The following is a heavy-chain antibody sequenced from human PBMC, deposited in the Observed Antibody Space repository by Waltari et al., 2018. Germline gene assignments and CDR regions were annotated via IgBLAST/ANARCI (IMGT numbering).Heavy chain of an antibody. D-gene: IGHD5-12*01. CDR2: IIPILGTA. J-gene: IGHJ6*02. V-gene: IGHV1-69*05. Sequence: QVPLVQSGAEVQKPGSSVTVSCKASGCTFSSYAILWVRQAPGQGLEWMGGIIPILGTANYAKKFQGRVTITTDESTSTAYMERSSLRSEDTAVYYCARADIVAVDRFGWDVWGQGTTVTVSS. CDR3: ARADIVAVDRFGWDV. CDR1: GCTFSSYA.